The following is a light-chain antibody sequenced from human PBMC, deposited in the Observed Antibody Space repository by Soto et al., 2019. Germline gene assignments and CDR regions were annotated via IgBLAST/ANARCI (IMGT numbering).Light chain of an antibody. CDR2: WGS. J-gene: IGKJ4*01. V-gene: IGKV4-1*01. CDR3: HQYYTLPLT. CDR1: QSLVYSDGNTYFNNKNY. Sequence: VLSQSPLSLPVTLGQPATISCRSSQSLVYSDGNTYFNNKNYLAWYQQKPGQPLKKIIHWGSVRYYGVPDRFSGSGSATDFTLTISSLQVEDVAVYYCHQYYTLPLTFGGGTKVDIK.